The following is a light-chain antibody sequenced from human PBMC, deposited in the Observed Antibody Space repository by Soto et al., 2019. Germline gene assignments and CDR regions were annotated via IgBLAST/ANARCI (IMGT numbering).Light chain of an antibody. CDR2: GNS. CDR3: QSYDSSLSAVI. CDR1: SSNIGARYD. Sequence: QSVLTQPPSVSGAPGQRVTISCTGSSSNIGARYDVHWYQQLPGTAPKLLIYGNSIRPLGVPDRFSGYKSGTSASLANTGLQADDEADYYCQSYDSSLSAVIFGGGTKLTVL. J-gene: IGLJ2*01. V-gene: IGLV1-40*01.